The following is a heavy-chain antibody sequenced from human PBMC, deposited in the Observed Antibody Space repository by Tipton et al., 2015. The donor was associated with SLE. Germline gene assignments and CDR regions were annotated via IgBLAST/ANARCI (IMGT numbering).Heavy chain of an antibody. V-gene: IGHV3-30*04. D-gene: IGHD5-12*01. J-gene: IGHJ6*02. Sequence: SLRLSCAASGFTFSIYAMHWVRQAPGKGLEWVAVISYDGSNKYYADSVKGRFTISRDNSKNTLYLQMNSLRAEDTAVYYCAGALAYYGMDVWGQGTTVTVSS. CDR3: AGALAYYGMDV. CDR1: GFTFSIYA. CDR2: ISYDGSNK.